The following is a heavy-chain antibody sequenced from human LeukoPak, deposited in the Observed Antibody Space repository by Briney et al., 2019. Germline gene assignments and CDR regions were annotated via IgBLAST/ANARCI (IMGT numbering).Heavy chain of an antibody. J-gene: IGHJ4*02. Sequence: ASVKLSCTASGYTFSTYDMNWVRQATGRGLEWMGWMNPNTGNTGYAQKFQGRINITRDTSVSTVYVELSSLRSEDTAVYFCARDGGNSNKSPFDYWGQGALVTVSS. V-gene: IGHV1-8*01. CDR3: ARDGGNSNKSPFDY. CDR2: MNPNTGNT. D-gene: IGHD4-23*01. CDR1: GYTFSTYD.